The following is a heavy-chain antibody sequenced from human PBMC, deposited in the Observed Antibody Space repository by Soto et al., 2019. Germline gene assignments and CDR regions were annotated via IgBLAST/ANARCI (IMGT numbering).Heavy chain of an antibody. J-gene: IGHJ4*02. V-gene: IGHV4-59*01. CDR3: ARVGGYSYGDIDY. D-gene: IGHD5-18*01. CDR2: IYYSGGT. Sequence: PSETLSLTCTVSGGSISSYYWSWIRQPPGKGLEWIGYIYYSGGTNYNPSLKSRVTISVDTSKNQFSLKLSSVTAAETAVYYCARVGGYSYGDIDYWGQGTLVTVSS. CDR1: GGSISSYY.